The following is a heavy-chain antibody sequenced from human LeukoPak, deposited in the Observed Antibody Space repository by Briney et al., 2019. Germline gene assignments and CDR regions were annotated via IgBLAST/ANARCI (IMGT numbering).Heavy chain of an antibody. CDR3: ARDWEVDTAMVIGY. CDR1: GYTFTGYY. J-gene: IGHJ4*02. D-gene: IGHD5-18*01. V-gene: IGHV1-2*02. Sequence: ASVKVSCKASGYTFTGYYMHWVRQAPGHGLEWMGWINPNSGGTNYAQKFQGRVTMTRDTSISTAYMELSGLRSDDTAVYYCARDWEVDTAMVIGYWGQGTQVTVSS. CDR2: INPNSGGT.